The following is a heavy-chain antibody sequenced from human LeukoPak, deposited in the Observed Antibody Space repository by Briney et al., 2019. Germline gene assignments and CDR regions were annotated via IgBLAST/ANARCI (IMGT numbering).Heavy chain of an antibody. Sequence: GGSLRLSCAASGFTFSSYWMHWVRQGPGKGLVWVSRINSDGSSTSYADSVKGRFTISRDNAKNTLYLQMNSLRAEDTAVYYRAREYGINYYDSSGYLGYWGQGTLVTVSS. CDR3: AREYGINYYDSSGYLGY. V-gene: IGHV3-74*01. CDR2: INSDGSST. J-gene: IGHJ4*02. D-gene: IGHD3-22*01. CDR1: GFTFSSYW.